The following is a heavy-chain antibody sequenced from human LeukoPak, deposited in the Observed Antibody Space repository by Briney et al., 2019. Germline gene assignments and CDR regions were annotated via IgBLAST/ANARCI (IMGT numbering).Heavy chain of an antibody. CDR3: ARGGDYRFDY. V-gene: IGHV4-4*02. Sequence: SETLSLTCAVSGGSISSGSWWGWIRQPPGKGLEWIGEIHHSGSTNYNPSLKSRVTLSVDKSKNQLSLRLTSVTAADTAVYYCARGGDYRFDYWGQGTLVTVSS. D-gene: IGHD4-17*01. CDR2: IHHSGST. CDR1: GGSISSGSW. J-gene: IGHJ4*02.